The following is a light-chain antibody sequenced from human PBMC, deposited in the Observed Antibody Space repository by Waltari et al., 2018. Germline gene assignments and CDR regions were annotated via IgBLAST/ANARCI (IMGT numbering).Light chain of an antibody. Sequence: QSALTPPASVSGSPGQSITISCSGTSSDVGGSNYVSWYQQHPGKAPKLMIYDVSNRPSGVSNRFSGSKSDNTASLTISGLQAEDEADYYCSSYTVSSTRIFGGGTKLTVL. V-gene: IGLV2-14*01. CDR2: DVS. CDR1: SSDVGGSNY. CDR3: SSYTVSSTRI. J-gene: IGLJ2*01.